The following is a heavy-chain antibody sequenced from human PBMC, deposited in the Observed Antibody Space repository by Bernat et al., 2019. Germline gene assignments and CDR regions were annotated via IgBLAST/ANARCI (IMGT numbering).Heavy chain of an antibody. D-gene: IGHD6-19*01. CDR3: ARELSRLQSIAVAFDI. Sequence: QVQLVESGGGVVQPGRSLSLSCAASGFTFSSYGMHWVRQAPGKGLEWVAVMWYDGSNKYYADSVKGRFTISRDNSKNKLYLQMNSLRAEDTAVYYCARELSRLQSIAVAFDIWGQGTMVTVSS. CDR1: GFTFSSYG. J-gene: IGHJ3*02. V-gene: IGHV3-33*01. CDR2: MWYDGSNK.